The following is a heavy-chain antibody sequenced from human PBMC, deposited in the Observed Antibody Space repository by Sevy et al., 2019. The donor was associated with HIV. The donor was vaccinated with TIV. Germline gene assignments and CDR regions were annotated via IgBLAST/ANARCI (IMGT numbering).Heavy chain of an antibody. CDR3: AKDLTGYNVIMVYAKNGPIDY. J-gene: IGHJ4*02. V-gene: IGHV3-30*18. Sequence: GGSLRLSCAASGFTFSSYGMHWVRQAPGKGLEWVAVISYDGSNKYYADSVKGRFTISRDNAKNTLYRQMNSLRAEDTAVYYCAKDLTGYNVIMVYAKNGPIDYWGQGTLVTVSS. D-gene: IGHD2-8*01. CDR2: ISYDGSNK. CDR1: GFTFSSYG.